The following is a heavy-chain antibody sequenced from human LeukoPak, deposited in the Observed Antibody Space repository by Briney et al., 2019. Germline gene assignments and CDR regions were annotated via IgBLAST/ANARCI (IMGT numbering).Heavy chain of an antibody. Sequence: GGSLRLSCAASGFTFSDHYMDWVRQAPGKGLEWVGRARNKANSHTTEYAASVKGRFTVSRDDSKNLLYLQMNSLKTDDTAVYYCTRGPTGSYLNFDYWGPGTLVTVSS. J-gene: IGHJ4*02. CDR3: TRGPTGSYLNFDY. CDR2: ARNKANSHTT. CDR1: GFTFSDHY. D-gene: IGHD1-26*01. V-gene: IGHV3-72*01.